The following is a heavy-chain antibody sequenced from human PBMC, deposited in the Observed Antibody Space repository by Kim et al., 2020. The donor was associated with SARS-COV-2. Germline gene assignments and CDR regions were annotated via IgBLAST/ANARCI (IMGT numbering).Heavy chain of an antibody. Sequence: SETLSLTCAVYGGSFSGYYWSWIRQPPGKGLEWIGEINHSGSTNYNPSLKSRVTISVDTSKNQFSLKLSSVTAADTAVYYCARGPFKTYYYDSSGYYDPNLFDIWGQGTMVTVSS. CDR1: GGSFSGYY. V-gene: IGHV4-34*01. J-gene: IGHJ3*02. CDR2: INHSGST. CDR3: ARGPFKTYYYDSSGYYDPNLFDI. D-gene: IGHD3-22*01.